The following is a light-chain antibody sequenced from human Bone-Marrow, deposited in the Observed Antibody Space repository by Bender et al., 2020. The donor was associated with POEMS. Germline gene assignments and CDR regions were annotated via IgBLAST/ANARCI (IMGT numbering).Light chain of an antibody. V-gene: IGLV3-19*01. CDR1: SLRSYY. CDR3: QVWHGTQQV. Sequence: SSELTQDPAVSVALGQTVRITCQGGSLRSYYASWYQQKPGQAPVLVIYGKNNRPSGIPDRFSGSSSGDTASLTITGAQAEDEADYYCQVWHGTQQVFGGGTKVTVL. CDR2: GKN. J-gene: IGLJ3*02.